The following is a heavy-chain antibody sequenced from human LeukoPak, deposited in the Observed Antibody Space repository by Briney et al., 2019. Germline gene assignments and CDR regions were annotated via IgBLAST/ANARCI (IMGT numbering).Heavy chain of an antibody. CDR2: IYYSGST. CDR1: GGSISGSSYY. Sequence: PSETLSLTCTVSGGSISGSSYYWGWIRQPPGKGLEWIGSIYYSGSTYYNPSLKSRVTISVDTSKNQFSLKLSSVTAADTAVYYCARGHVDIVAYGTYYFDYWGQGTLVTVSS. J-gene: IGHJ4*02. V-gene: IGHV4-39*07. CDR3: ARGHVDIVAYGTYYFDY. D-gene: IGHD5-12*01.